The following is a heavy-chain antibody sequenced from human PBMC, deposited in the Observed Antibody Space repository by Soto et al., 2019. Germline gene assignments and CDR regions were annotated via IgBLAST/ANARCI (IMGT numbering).Heavy chain of an antibody. CDR2: IYSGGST. V-gene: IGHV3-66*04. CDR1: GFTVSSNY. D-gene: IGHD5-12*01. Sequence: GGSLRLSCAASGFTVSSNYMSWVRQAPGKGLEWVSVIYSGGSTYYADSVKGRFTISRDNSKNTLYLQMNSLRAEDTAVYYCARLSGYDTDYYYYYMDVWGKGTTVTVSS. CDR3: ARLSGYDTDYYYYYMDV. J-gene: IGHJ6*03.